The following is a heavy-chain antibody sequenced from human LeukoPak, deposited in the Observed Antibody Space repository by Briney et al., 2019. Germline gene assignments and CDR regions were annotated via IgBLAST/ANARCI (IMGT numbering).Heavy chain of an antibody. CDR3: AELGITMIGGV. CDR1: GFSFRTYG. CDR2: ISYDGSNK. V-gene: IGHV3-30*18. Sequence: GGSLRLSCAASGFSFRTYGMHWVRQAPGKGLEWVAVISYDGSNKYYADSVKGRFTISRDNAKNSLYLQMNSLRAEDTAVYYCAELGITMIGGVWGKGTTVTISS. D-gene: IGHD3-10*02. J-gene: IGHJ6*04.